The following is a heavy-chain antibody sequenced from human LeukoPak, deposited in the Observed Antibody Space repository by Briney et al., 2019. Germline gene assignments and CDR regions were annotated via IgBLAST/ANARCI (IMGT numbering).Heavy chain of an antibody. CDR3: ARDNGMGYQLPMGEYNWFDP. Sequence: GASVKVSCKASGYTFTGYYMRWVRQAPGQGLEWMGWINPNSGGTNYAQKFQGRVTMTRDTSISTAYMELSRLRSDDTAVYYCARDNGMGYQLPMGEYNWFDPWGQGTLVTVSS. D-gene: IGHD2-2*01. CDR1: GYTFTGYY. J-gene: IGHJ5*02. V-gene: IGHV1-2*02. CDR2: INPNSGGT.